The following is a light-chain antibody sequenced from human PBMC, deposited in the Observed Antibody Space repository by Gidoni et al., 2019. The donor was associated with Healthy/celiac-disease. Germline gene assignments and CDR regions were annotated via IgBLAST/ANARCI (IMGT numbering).Light chain of an antibody. CDR3: QRSYNAPRT. CDR2: AAS. V-gene: IGKV1-39*01. J-gene: IGKJ1*01. Sequence: DIQLTQSPSSLSASVGDRVTITCRASQGISSYLNWYRQKPGKVPKLLIYAASNLQSGVPSRFSGSGSGTDFTRTISSLQPEDFATYYCQRSYNAPRTCGQGTKVEIK. CDR1: QGISSY.